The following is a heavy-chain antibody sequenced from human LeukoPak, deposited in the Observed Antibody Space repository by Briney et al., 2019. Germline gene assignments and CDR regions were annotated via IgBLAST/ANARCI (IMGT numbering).Heavy chain of an antibody. CDR3: AKDPGSYYYDGTYYTG. CDR2: FSGHTQDT. Sequence: GGSLRLSCAASGFTFSSYAMSWVRQVPGKGLEWVSSFSGHTQDTYYVDSVRGRFTISRDNSKNTLYLQMNSLRAEDTALYYCAKDPGSYYYDGTYYTGWGQGTLVTVS. CDR1: GFTFSSYA. D-gene: IGHD3-22*01. V-gene: IGHV3-23*01. J-gene: IGHJ4*02.